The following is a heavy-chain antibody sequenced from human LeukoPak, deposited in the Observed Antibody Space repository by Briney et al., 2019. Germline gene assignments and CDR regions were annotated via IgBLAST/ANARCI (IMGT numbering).Heavy chain of an antibody. CDR1: GYTFTSYY. V-gene: IGHV1-46*01. J-gene: IGHJ6*02. D-gene: IGHD3-3*01. CDR2: INPSGGST. CDR3: ARKYDFWSGYYNGYYGMDV. Sequence: ASVKVSCKASGYTFTSYYMHWVRQAPGQGLEWMGIINPSGGSTSYAQKFQGRVTMTRDTSTGTVYMELSSLRSEDTAVYYCARKYDFWSGYYNGYYGMDVWGQGTTVTVSS.